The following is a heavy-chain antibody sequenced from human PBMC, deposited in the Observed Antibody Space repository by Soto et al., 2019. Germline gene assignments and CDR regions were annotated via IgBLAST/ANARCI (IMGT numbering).Heavy chain of an antibody. CDR1: GFTFSSYS. CDR3: AREMDGGDARFLDL. Sequence: GSLTLSCAASGFTFSSYSMNWVRQAPGKGLEWVSSISSSSSYIYYADSVKGRFTISRDNAKNSLYLQMNSLRAEDTAVYYCAREMDGGDARFLDLWGRGTLVTVSS. D-gene: IGHD2-21*02. CDR2: ISSSSSYI. V-gene: IGHV3-21*01. J-gene: IGHJ2*01.